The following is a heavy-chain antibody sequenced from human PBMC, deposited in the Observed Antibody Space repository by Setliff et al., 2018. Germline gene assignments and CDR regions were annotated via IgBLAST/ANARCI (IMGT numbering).Heavy chain of an antibody. D-gene: IGHD3-9*01. CDR2: ISAYNDNT. V-gene: IGHV1-18*01. Sequence: GASVKVSCKASGYMFRSYGINWIRQAPGQGPEWMGWISAYNDNTNSAEKFQDRITITADTSTSTSYMELRSLTSDDTAVYYCARGQTLRHFDWPTAFDYWGLGTLVTVSS. J-gene: IGHJ4*02. CDR1: GYMFRSYG. CDR3: ARGQTLRHFDWPTAFDY.